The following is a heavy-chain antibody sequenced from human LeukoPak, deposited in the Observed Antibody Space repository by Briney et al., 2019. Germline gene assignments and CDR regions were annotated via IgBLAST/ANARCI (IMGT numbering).Heavy chain of an antibody. J-gene: IGHJ4*02. CDR2: IYSGGST. V-gene: IGHV3-53*01. Sequence: GGSLRPSCAASGFTVSSNYMSWVRQAPGKGLEWVSVIYSGGSTYYADSVKGRFTISRDNSKNTLYLQMNSLRAEDTAVYYCAGGLYSSGCIDYWGQGTLVTVSS. CDR3: AGGLYSSGCIDY. CDR1: GFTVSSNY. D-gene: IGHD6-19*01.